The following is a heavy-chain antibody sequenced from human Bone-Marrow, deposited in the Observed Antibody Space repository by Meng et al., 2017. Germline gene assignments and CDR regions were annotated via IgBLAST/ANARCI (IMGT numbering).Heavy chain of an antibody. J-gene: IGHJ1*01. Sequence: QWQPQEPGPGLGNPSQTLALTRTVSGGSISSGGYYWSWIRQHPGKGLEWIGYIYYSGSTYYNPSLKSRVTISVDTSKNQFSLKLSSVTAADTAVYYCARGPLSAAGTMGYFQHWGQGTLVTVSS. V-gene: IGHV4-31*03. CDR1: GGSISSGGYY. CDR2: IYYSGST. D-gene: IGHD6-13*01. CDR3: ARGPLSAAGTMGYFQH.